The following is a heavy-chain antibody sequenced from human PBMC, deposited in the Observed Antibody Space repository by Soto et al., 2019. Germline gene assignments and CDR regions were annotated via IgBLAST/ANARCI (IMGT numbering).Heavy chain of an antibody. CDR2: IYYSGST. CDR3: ARARGLTDYSNYSYYYYGMAG. V-gene: IGHV4-59*01. CDR1: GGSISSYY. J-gene: IGHJ6*02. D-gene: IGHD4-4*01. Sequence: SETLSLTCTVSGGSISSYYWSWIRQPPGKGLEWIGYIYYSGSTNYNPSLKSRVTISVDTSRNQFSLKLSSMTAADTAVYYCARARGLTDYSNYSYYYYGMAGLGPGDHGHRLL.